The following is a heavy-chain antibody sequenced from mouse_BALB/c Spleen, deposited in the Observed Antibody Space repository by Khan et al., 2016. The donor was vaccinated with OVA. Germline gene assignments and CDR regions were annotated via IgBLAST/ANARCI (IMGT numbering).Heavy chain of an antibody. J-gene: IGHJ3*01. Sequence: EVELVESGGDLVKPGGSLKLSCAASGFTFSTYGMSWVRQAPDKRLEWVATFSTGGSYTYYPDSVKGRFTLSRNNAKNTLYPQMSGLRSEGTAMFYCTRLAYYYESEGFAYWGQGTLVTVSA. CDR3: TRLAYYYESEGFAY. CDR1: GFTFSTYG. D-gene: IGHD1-1*01. V-gene: IGHV5-6*01. CDR2: FSTGGSYT.